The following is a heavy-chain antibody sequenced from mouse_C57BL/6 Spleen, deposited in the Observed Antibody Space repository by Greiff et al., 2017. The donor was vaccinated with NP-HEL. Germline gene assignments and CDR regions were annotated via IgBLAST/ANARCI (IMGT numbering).Heavy chain of an antibody. CDR1: GYSITSGYY. CDR2: ISYDGSN. Sequence: EVKLVESGPGLVKPSQSLSLTCSVTGYSITSGYYWNWIRQFPGNKLEWMGYISYDGSNNYNPSLKNRISITRDPSKNQFFLKLNSVTTEDTATYYCARGDYEFSYWGQGTLVTVSA. J-gene: IGHJ3*01. D-gene: IGHD2-4*01. V-gene: IGHV3-6*01. CDR3: ARGDYEFSY.